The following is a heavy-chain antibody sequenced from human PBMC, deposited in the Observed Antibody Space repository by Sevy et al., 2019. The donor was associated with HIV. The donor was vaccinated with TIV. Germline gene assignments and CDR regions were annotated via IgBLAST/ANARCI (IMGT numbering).Heavy chain of an antibody. CDR2: IYYSGST. J-gene: IGHJ2*01. CDR3: ARLRLIDYYGSGSAYWYFDL. Sequence: TLSLTCTVSGGSISSSNYYWGWLRQPPGKGLEWIGSIYYSGSTYYNPSLKSRVTISVDTSKNQFSLKLSSVTAADTAVYYCARLRLIDYYGSGSAYWYFDLWGRGTLVTVSS. CDR1: GGSISSSNYY. D-gene: IGHD3-10*01. V-gene: IGHV4-39*01.